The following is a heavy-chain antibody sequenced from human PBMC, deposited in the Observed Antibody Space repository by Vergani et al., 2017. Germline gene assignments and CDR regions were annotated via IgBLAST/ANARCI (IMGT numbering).Heavy chain of an antibody. CDR2: ISGSGGNT. J-gene: IGHJ4*02. V-gene: IGHV3-23*01. D-gene: IGHD3-3*01. Sequence: EVQLLESGGNLIQPGGSLRLSCGASGFTFSSYAMTWVRLAPGKGLQWVSAISGSGGNTFYTDSVKGRFTISRDNSKNTVNLQMNRLRADDTAVYFCGKDHSESYTTYYSFWSGPEFDSRAQGTLVTVAA. CDR3: GKDHSESYTTYYSFWSGPEFDS. CDR1: GFTFSSYA.